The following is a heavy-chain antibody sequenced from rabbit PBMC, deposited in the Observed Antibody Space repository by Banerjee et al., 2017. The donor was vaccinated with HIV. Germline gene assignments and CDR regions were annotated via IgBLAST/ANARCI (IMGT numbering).Heavy chain of an antibody. Sequence: QQQLVESGGGLVKPGASLTLSCKASGLDFSSYSMSWVRQAPGKGLEWIACIYAGSSGSTYYASWAKGRFTISKTSSTTVTLQMTSLTAADTATYFCVRLGFNLWGPGTLVTVS. V-gene: IGHV1S45*01. J-gene: IGHJ4*01. CDR2: IYAGSSGST. CDR3: VRLGFNL. CDR1: GLDFSSYS.